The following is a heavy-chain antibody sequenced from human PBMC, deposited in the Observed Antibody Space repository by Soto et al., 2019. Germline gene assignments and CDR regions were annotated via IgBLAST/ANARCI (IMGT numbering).Heavy chain of an antibody. CDR2: ISWNSGSI. CDR3: AKSIGGYYDYVWGSCRGERIGYYFDY. CDR1: GFTFDDYA. Sequence: EVQLVESGGGLVQPGRSLRLSCAASGFTFDDYAMHWVRQAPGKGLEWVSGISWNSGSIGYADSVKGRFTISRDNAKNSLYLQRNRLSAEDTALYYCAKSIGGYYDYVWGSCRGERIGYYFDYWGQGTLVTVSS. J-gene: IGHJ4*02. V-gene: IGHV3-9*01. D-gene: IGHD3-16*02.